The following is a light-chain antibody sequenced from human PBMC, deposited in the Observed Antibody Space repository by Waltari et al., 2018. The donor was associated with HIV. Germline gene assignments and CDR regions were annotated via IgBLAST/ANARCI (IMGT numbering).Light chain of an antibody. Sequence: QSVLTQPPSVSGAPGQRVTISCTGSSPNIGAGYDVHWYQQLPGTAPKLLIYGNTNLPSGVSDRFSGSKSGTSASLAITGLQAEDDADYYCQSYDSRQSGFWVFGGGTTLTVL. V-gene: IGLV1-40*01. CDR1: SPNIGAGYD. CDR3: QSYDSRQSGFWV. CDR2: GNT. J-gene: IGLJ3*02.